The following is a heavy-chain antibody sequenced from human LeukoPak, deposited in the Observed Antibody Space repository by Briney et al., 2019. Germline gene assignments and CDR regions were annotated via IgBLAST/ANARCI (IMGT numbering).Heavy chain of an antibody. CDR3: ARGGPYGPGSLYFDY. J-gene: IGHJ4*02. Sequence: SQTLSLTCTVSGGSISSGGYYWSWIRQHPGKGLEWIGYIYYSGSTYYNPSLKSRVTISVDTSKNQFSLKLSSVTAADTAVYYCARGGPYGPGSLYFDYWGQGTLVTVSS. D-gene: IGHD3-10*01. CDR2: IYYSGST. V-gene: IGHV4-31*03. CDR1: GGSISSGGYY.